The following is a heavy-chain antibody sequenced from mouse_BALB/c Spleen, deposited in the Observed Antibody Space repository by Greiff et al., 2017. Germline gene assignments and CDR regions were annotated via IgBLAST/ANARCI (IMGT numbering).Heavy chain of an antibody. D-gene: IGHD1-2*01. CDR3: TGRLRNAMDY. CDR2: IDPETGGT. J-gene: IGHJ4*01. CDR1: GYTFTDYE. V-gene: IGHV1-15*01. Sequence: VQLQQSGAELVRPGASVTLSCKASGYTFTDYEMHWVKQTPVHGLEWIGAIDPETGGTAYNQKFKGKATLTADKSSSTAYMELRSLTSEDSAVYYCTGRLRNAMDYWGQGTSVTVSS.